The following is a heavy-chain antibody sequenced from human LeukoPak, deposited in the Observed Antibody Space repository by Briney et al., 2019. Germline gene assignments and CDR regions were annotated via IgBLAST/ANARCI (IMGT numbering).Heavy chain of an antibody. Sequence: GGSLRLSCTASGFTFGDYAMSWFRQAPGKGLEWVSSISRSSTYTHYADSVKGRITISRDDAKNSLYLQMNSLRAEDTAVYYCAREGSSCWYNGCCGQGTLVTVSS. CDR3: AREGSSCWYNGC. J-gene: IGHJ4*02. D-gene: IGHD6-13*01. V-gene: IGHV3-21*01. CDR2: ISRSSTYT. CDR1: GFTFGDYA.